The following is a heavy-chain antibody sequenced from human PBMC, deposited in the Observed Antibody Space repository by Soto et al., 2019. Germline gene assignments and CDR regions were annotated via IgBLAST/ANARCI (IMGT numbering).Heavy chain of an antibody. J-gene: IGHJ5*02. D-gene: IGHD3-10*01. Sequence: SETLSLTCTVSGGSISSSSYYWGWIRQPPGKGLEWIGSIYYSGSTYYNPSLKSRVTISVDPSKNTFSLKLSSVTAADTAVYYCAEQYYYGSGSYYSLDFFDPWGQGTLVTVSS. CDR1: GGSISSSSYY. CDR2: IYYSGST. V-gene: IGHV4-39*01. CDR3: AEQYYYGSGSYYSLDFFDP.